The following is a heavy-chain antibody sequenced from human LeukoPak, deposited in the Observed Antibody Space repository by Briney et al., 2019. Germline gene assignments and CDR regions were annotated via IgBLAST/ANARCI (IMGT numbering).Heavy chain of an antibody. CDR2: ISSSGSTI. Sequence: GGSLRLSCAASGFTFSNYYMSWIRQAPGKGLQWVSYISSSGSTIYYADSVKGRFTISRDNAKNSLYLQMNSLRAEDTAVYYCARDRTSFAHYYYYYMDVWGKGTTVTVSS. CDR1: GFTFSNYY. V-gene: IGHV3-11*01. D-gene: IGHD3-10*01. J-gene: IGHJ6*03. CDR3: ARDRTSFAHYYYYYMDV.